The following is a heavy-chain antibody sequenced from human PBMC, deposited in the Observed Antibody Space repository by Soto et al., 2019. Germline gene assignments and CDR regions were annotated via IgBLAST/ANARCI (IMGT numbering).Heavy chain of an antibody. Sequence: PGGSLRLSCAASGFTFSSYWMHWVRQAPGKGLVWVSRINSDGSSTSYADSVKGRFTISRDNAKNTLYLQMNSLRAEDTAVYYCLIVGANPQGNWFDPWGQGTLVTVSS. CDR2: INSDGSST. D-gene: IGHD1-26*01. CDR1: GFTFSSYW. J-gene: IGHJ5*02. V-gene: IGHV3-74*01. CDR3: LIVGANPQGNWFDP.